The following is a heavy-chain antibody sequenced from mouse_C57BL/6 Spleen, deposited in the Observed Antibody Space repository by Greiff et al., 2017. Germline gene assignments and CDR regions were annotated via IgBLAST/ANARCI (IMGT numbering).Heavy chain of an antibody. Sequence: QVQLQQSGAELVKPGASVQMSCKASGYTFTSYWITWVKQRPGQGLEWIGDIYPGSGSTNYNEKFKSKATLTVDTSSSTAYMQLSSLTSEDSAVYYCARKIYYGNYFDYWGQGTTLTVSS. V-gene: IGHV1-55*01. D-gene: IGHD2-1*01. CDR1: GYTFTSYW. CDR3: ARKIYYGNYFDY. CDR2: IYPGSGST. J-gene: IGHJ2*01.